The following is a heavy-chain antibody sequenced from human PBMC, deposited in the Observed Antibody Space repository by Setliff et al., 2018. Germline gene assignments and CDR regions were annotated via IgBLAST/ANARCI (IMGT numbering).Heavy chain of an antibody. CDR2: ISPSGST. Sequence: KTSETLSLTCTVSGAPITSGGFYWTWIRQPAGKGLEWIGHISPSGSTTYNPSVKSRVTISLDTSKNHFSLKLDSVTVADTALYYCARSPSSGAYWNPRPFYSDYWARGTLVT. CDR3: ARSPSSGAYWNPRPFYSDY. J-gene: IGHJ4*02. CDR1: GAPITSGGFY. V-gene: IGHV4-61*09. D-gene: IGHD1-26*01.